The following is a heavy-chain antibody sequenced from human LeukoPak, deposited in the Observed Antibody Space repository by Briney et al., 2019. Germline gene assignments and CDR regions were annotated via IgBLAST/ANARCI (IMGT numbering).Heavy chain of an antibody. CDR3: ARDSDAYYCSSTSCYRVLGNWFDP. Sequence: ASVTVSCKASGYTFTSYGISWVRQAPGQGLEWMGWITACKGNTHYAQKLQGRVTMTTDTSTSTAYMELRSLRSDDTAVYYCARDSDAYYCSSTSCYRVLGNWFDPWGQGTLVTASS. V-gene: IGHV1-18*01. D-gene: IGHD2-2*01. CDR1: GYTFTSYG. J-gene: IGHJ5*02. CDR2: ITACKGNT.